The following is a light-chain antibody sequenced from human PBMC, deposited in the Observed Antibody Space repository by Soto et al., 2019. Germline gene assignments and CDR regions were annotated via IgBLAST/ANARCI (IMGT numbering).Light chain of an antibody. CDR3: QQRSKWPPT. Sequence: EVVLTQSPATLSLSPGEKATPSCRASQDINTYLGWYQQKPGQPPRLLIYDASNRASGIPARFSGSGSGTDFTLTISSLEPEDFAVYYCQQRSKWPPTFGGGTKVDIK. CDR2: DAS. CDR1: QDINTY. V-gene: IGKV3-11*01. J-gene: IGKJ4*01.